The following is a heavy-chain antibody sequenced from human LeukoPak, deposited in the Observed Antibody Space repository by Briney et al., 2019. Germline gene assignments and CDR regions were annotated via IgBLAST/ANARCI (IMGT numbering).Heavy chain of an antibody. D-gene: IGHD6-13*01. CDR2: ISGNGGGT. V-gene: IGHV3-23*01. CDR1: GFTFSSYA. CDR3: GKSFGYSRSWFDY. Sequence: PGGSLRLSCAASGFTFSSYAMSWARQAPGKGLEWVSGISGNGGGTYYADSVKGRFTISRDNSKNTLYLQMNSLRAEDTAVYYCGKSFGYSRSWFDYWCQGTLVTVSS. J-gene: IGHJ4*02.